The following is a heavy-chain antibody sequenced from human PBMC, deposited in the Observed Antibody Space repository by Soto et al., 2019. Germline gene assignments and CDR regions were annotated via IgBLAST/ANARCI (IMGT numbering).Heavy chain of an antibody. J-gene: IGHJ4*02. CDR2: IWYDGSNK. D-gene: IGHD3-16*01. CDR1: GFTFSSYG. CDR3: ARDFEGGTSKLLFDY. Sequence: QVQLVESGGGVVQPGRSLRLSCAASGFTFSSYGMHWVRQAPGKGLEWVAVIWYDGSNKYYADSVKGRFTISRDNSKNTGYLQTNIRRADDTAVYYCARDFEGGTSKLLFDYWGQGTLVTVSS. V-gene: IGHV3-33*01.